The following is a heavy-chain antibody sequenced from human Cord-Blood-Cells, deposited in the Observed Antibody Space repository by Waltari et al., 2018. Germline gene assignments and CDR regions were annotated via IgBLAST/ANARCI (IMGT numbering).Heavy chain of an antibody. CDR2: INHSGST. CDR1: GGSFSGSY. V-gene: IGHV4-34*01. Sequence: QVQLQQWGAGLFKPSETLSLTCAVYGGSFSGSYWSWIRHPPGKGLEWIGEINHSGSTNYNPSLKSRVTISVDTSKNQFSLKLSSVIAADTAVYYCARHFEQNYDILTGYYNWFDPWGQGTLVTVSS. CDR3: ARHFEQNYDILTGYYNWFDP. D-gene: IGHD3-9*01. J-gene: IGHJ5*02.